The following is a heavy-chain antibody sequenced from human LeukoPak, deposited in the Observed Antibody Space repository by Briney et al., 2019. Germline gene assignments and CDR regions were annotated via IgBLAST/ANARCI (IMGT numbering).Heavy chain of an antibody. CDR3: ARENLAAAADY. V-gene: IGHV3-74*01. J-gene: IGHJ4*02. CDR1: EFTFSAYW. D-gene: IGHD6-25*01. Sequence: PGGSLRLSCAASEFTFSAYWMHWVRQAPGKGLVWVSRIRGDGSMTNYADSVKGRFTISRDNAKNTLYLLMNSLRLEDTAVYYCARENLAAAADYWGQGTVVTVSS. CDR2: IRGDGSMT.